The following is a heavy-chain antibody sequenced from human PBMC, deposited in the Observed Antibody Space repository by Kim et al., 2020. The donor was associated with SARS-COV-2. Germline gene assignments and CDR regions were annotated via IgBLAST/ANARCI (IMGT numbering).Heavy chain of an antibody. CDR3: ARGKKQLVPSENRYYYYGMDV. J-gene: IGHJ6*02. D-gene: IGHD6-13*01. Sequence: GGSLRLSCAASGFTFSSYGMHWVRQAPGKGLEWVAVIWYDGSNKYYADSVKGRFTISRDNSKNTLYLQMNSLRAEDTAVYYCARGKKQLVPSENRYYYYGMDVWGQGTTVTVSS. CDR2: IWYDGSNK. V-gene: IGHV3-33*01. CDR1: GFTFSSYG.